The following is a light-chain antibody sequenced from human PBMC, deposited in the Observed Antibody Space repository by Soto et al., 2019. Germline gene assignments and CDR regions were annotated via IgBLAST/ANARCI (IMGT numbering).Light chain of an antibody. CDR2: GAS. V-gene: IGKV3-20*01. CDR3: EQCSSYYT. Sequence: EIVLTQSPATLSVSPGESATLSCRSSQSINNNYLAWYQQKPGQAPRLLIYGASRRATGIPDRFSGSGSGTDFILTISSLEPDDFATYYCEQCSSYYTFGQGTKVDIK. J-gene: IGKJ2*01. CDR1: QSINNNY.